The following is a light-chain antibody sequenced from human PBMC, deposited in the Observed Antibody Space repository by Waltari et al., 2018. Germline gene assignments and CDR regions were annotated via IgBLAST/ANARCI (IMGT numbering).Light chain of an antibody. V-gene: IGLV1-40*01. Sequence: QSVLTQPPSVSGAPGQRVTISCAGRRSNIGANFAVQWYQQVPGKAPKLLIHGNTNRPSGVPGRFSGSKSGTSASLAITGLQPEDEADYYCQSYDNSLTTWVFGGGTTLTVL. J-gene: IGLJ3*02. CDR2: GNT. CDR3: QSYDNSLTTWV. CDR1: RSNIGANFA.